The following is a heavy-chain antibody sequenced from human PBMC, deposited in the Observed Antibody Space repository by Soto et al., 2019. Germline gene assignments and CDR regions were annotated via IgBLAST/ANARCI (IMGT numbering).Heavy chain of an antibody. CDR2: IIPIFGTA. CDR1: GGTFSSYA. Sequence: GPSVKVSCKASGGTFSSYAISWVRQAPGQGLEWMGGIIPIFGTANYAQKFQGRVTITADKSTSTAYMELSSLRSEDTAVYYCARDRRAYGEGYYYYGMDVWGQGTTVTVSS. J-gene: IGHJ6*02. CDR3: ARDRRAYGEGYYYYGMDV. D-gene: IGHD3-16*01. V-gene: IGHV1-69*06.